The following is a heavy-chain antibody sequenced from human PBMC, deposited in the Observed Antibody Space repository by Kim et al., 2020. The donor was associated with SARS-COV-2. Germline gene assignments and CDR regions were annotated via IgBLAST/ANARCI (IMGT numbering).Heavy chain of an antibody. CDR2: ISSSSSYI. D-gene: IGHD3-10*01. V-gene: IGHV3-21*01. Sequence: GGSLRLSCAASGFTFSSYSMNWVRQAPGKGLEWVSSISSSSSYIYYADSVKGRFTISRDNAKNSLYLQMNSLRAEDTAVYYCARGVGSRCYADYYYYYMDVWGKGTPVTVSS. CDR1: GFTFSSYS. J-gene: IGHJ6*03. CDR3: ARGVGSRCYADYYYYYMDV.